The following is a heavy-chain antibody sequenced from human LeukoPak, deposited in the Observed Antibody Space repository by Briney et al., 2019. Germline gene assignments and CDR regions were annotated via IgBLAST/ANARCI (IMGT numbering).Heavy chain of an antibody. CDR3: ARVIVGATTRYYFDY. CDR2: IYTSGST. CDR1: GGSISSYY. V-gene: IGHV4-4*07. D-gene: IGHD1-26*01. J-gene: IGHJ4*02. Sequence: ASETLSLTCTVSGGSISSYYWSWIRQPAGKGLEWIGRIYTSGSTNYNPSLKSRATMSVDTSKNQFSLKLSSVTAADTAVYYCARVIVGATTRYYFDYWGQGTLVTVSS.